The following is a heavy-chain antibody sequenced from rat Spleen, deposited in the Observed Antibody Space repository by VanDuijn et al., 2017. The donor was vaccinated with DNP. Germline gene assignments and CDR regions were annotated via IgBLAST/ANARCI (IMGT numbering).Heavy chain of an antibody. V-gene: IGHV5-19*01. D-gene: IGHD1-11*01. CDR1: GFTLSNYG. Sequence: EVQLVESGGGLVQPGRSLKLSCAASGFTLSNYGMHWIRQAPTKGLEWVASISPSGGSTYYRDSVKGRFTVFRDNAKSTLYLQMDSLRSEDTATYYCARRGYGGRGFFDYWGQGVMVTVSS. CDR2: ISPSGGST. CDR3: ARRGYGGRGFFDY. J-gene: IGHJ2*01.